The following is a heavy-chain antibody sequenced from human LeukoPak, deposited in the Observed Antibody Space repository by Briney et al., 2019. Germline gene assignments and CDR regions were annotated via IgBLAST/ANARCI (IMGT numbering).Heavy chain of an antibody. J-gene: IGHJ4*02. V-gene: IGHV3-23*01. D-gene: IGHD3-22*01. Sequence: GGSLRLSCAASRFTFSSYGMSWVRQAPGKGLEWVSSISGSGGSTYYADSVKGRFTISRDNSKNALYLQMNSLRDEDTAVYYCAKSSYYDASGYYREYYFDYWGQGTLVTVSS. CDR2: ISGSGGST. CDR1: RFTFSSYG. CDR3: AKSSYYDASGYYREYYFDY.